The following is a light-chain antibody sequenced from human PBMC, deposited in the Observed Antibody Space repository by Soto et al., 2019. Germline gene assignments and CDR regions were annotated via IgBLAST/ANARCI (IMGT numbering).Light chain of an antibody. Sequence: DIQMTQSPSSVSASVGDRVTITCRASQAIDSWLACYQQQPGEAPKLLIFTGSLLHSGVPPRFSGSGSGTDFTLTISSLQPEDFATYYCQQTLSFPPTFGQGTKV. V-gene: IGKV1-12*01. CDR3: QQTLSFPPT. CDR1: QAIDSW. J-gene: IGKJ1*01. CDR2: TGS.